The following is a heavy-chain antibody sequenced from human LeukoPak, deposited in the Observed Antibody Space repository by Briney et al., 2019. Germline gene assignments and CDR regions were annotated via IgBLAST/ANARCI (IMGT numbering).Heavy chain of an antibody. CDR3: ARAPNYDFWSGYYGDFDY. V-gene: IGHV1-46*01. J-gene: IGHJ4*02. CDR1: GYTLTSYY. CDR2: INPSGGST. D-gene: IGHD3-3*01. Sequence: ASVKVSCKASGYTLTSYYMHWVRQAPGQGLEWMGIINPSGGSTSYAQKFQGRVTMTRDTSTSTVYMELSSRRSEDTAVYYCARAPNYDFWSGYYGDFDYWGQGTLVTVSS.